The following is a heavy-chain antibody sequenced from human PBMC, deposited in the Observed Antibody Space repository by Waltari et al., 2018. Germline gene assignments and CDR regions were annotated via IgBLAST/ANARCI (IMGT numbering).Heavy chain of an antibody. CDR2: IIPIFCTA. J-gene: IGHJ4*02. CDR1: GGTFSSHA. Sequence: QVQLVQSGAEVKKPGSSVKVSCKASGGTFSSHAYRWVRKAPGQGLEWMGGIIPIFCTANYAQKFQGRVTITADESTSTAYMELSSLRSEDTAVYYCAAVDTAMVTPNVDYWGQGTLVTVSS. CDR3: AAVDTAMVTPNVDY. D-gene: IGHD5-18*01. V-gene: IGHV1-69*12.